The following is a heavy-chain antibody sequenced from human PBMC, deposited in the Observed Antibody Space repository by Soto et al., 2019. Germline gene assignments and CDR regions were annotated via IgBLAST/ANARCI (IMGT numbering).Heavy chain of an antibody. CDR1: GFTFSSYW. V-gene: IGHV3-7*03. CDR3: AGGLGWHFDL. CDR2: IKQDGTEK. J-gene: IGHJ2*01. Sequence: VGSLRLSCAASGFTFSSYWMSWVRQTPGKGLEWVADIKQDGTEKNLVDSVKGRFTISRDNAKNSLYLQMNSLRDEDTAVYYCAGGLGWHFDLWGRGTLVTVSS.